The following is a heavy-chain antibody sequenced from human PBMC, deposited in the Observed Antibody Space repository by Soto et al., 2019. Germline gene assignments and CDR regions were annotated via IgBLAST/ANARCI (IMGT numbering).Heavy chain of an antibody. J-gene: IGHJ4*02. CDR2: INPNSGGT. CDR3: AREPATAKPEGVDF. V-gene: IGHV1-2*02. CDR1: GFTFTSSA. Sequence: ASVKVSCKASGFTFTSSAVQWVRQARGQGLEWMGWINPNSGGTKYAPKFQGGVTMTRDTSITTAYMELSRLRSGDTAVYYCAREPATAKPEGVDFWGQGTLVTVSS. D-gene: IGHD1-1*01.